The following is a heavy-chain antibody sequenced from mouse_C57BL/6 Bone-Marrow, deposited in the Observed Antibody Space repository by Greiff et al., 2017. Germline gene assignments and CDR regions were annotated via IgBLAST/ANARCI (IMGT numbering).Heavy chain of an antibody. CDR3: ALYGNYVFYAMDY. V-gene: IGHV1-50*01. J-gene: IGHJ4*01. D-gene: IGHD2-1*01. CDR2: IDPSDSYT. CDR1: GYTFTSYW. Sequence: QVQLQQPGAELVKPGASVKLSCKASGYTFTSYWMQWVKQRPGQGLEWIGEIDPSDSYTNYNQKFKGKATLTVDTSSSTAYMQLSSLTSEDSAVYYCALYGNYVFYAMDYWGQGTSVTVFS.